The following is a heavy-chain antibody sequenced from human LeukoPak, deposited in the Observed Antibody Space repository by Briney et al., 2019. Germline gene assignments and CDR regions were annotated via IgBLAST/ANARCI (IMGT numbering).Heavy chain of an antibody. J-gene: IGHJ4*02. CDR3: ARGGVADDIQRWEGNFDY. D-gene: IGHD1-26*01. CDR1: GFTSSSYA. V-gene: IGHV3-30*04. Sequence: GRSLRLSCAASGFTSSSYAVHWVRQAQGKGMEWVAVISYVGRNKYYADSVEGRFTISRDNSKNTLYLQMNSLRSEDTAVYYCARGGVADDIQRWEGNFDYWGQGTLVTVSS. CDR2: ISYVGRNK.